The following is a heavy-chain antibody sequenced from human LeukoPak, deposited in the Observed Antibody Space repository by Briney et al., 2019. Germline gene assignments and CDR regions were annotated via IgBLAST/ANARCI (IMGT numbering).Heavy chain of an antibody. CDR2: INPNSGGT. D-gene: IGHD3-22*01. CDR3: ARDDDSSDRGLDY. J-gene: IGHJ4*02. V-gene: IGHV1-2*06. CDR1: GGTFSSYA. Sequence: ASVKVSCKASGGTFSSYAISWVRQAPGQGLEWMGRINPNSGGTNYAQKFQGRVTMTRDTSISTAYMELSRLRSDDTAVYYCARDDDSSDRGLDYWGQGTLVTVSS.